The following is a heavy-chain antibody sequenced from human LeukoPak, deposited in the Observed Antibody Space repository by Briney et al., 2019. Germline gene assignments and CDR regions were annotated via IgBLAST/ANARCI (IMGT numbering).Heavy chain of an antibody. D-gene: IGHD4-17*01. CDR2: IKADGSDK. CDR3: ARLFGGVTTFDY. J-gene: IGHJ4*02. Sequence: GGSLRLSCAASGFSLSSYPMSWVRQGPGKGLGWVATIKADGSDKKYVDSVRDRFTISRDNAKNSLYLQMNSLSTEDTAMYYCARLFGGVTTFDYWGQGALVTVSS. CDR1: GFSLSSYP. V-gene: IGHV3-7*01.